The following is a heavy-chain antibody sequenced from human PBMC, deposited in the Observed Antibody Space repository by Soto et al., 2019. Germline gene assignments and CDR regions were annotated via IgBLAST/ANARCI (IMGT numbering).Heavy chain of an antibody. V-gene: IGHV3-21*01. D-gene: IGHD6-19*01. CDR2: ISSSSSYI. J-gene: IGHJ5*02. CDR3: ARAESGWFNWFDP. Sequence: GGSLRLSCAASGFTFSSYSMNWVRQAPGKGLEWVSSISSSSSYIYYADSVKGRFTISRGNAKNYLYLQMNSLRAEDTAVYYCARAESGWFNWFDPWGQGTLVTVSS. CDR1: GFTFSSYS.